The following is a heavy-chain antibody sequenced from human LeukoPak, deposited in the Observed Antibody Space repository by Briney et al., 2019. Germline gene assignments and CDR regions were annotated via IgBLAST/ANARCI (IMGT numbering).Heavy chain of an antibody. CDR1: GYTFTSYD. CDR3: ACESGYEPNPHFDY. J-gene: IGHJ4*02. Sequence: RASVKVSCKASGYTFTSYDINWVRQATGQGLEWMGWMNPNSGNTGYAQKFQGRVTMTRNTSISTAYMELSSLRSEDTAVYYCACESGYEPNPHFDYWGQGTLVTVSS. D-gene: IGHD5-12*01. CDR2: MNPNSGNT. V-gene: IGHV1-8*01.